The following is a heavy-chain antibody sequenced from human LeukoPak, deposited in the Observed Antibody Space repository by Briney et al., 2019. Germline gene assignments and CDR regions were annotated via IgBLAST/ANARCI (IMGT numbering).Heavy chain of an antibody. V-gene: IGHV3-48*04. CDR3: ARADMATITYPEY. Sequence: GGSLRLSCAASGFTFSGHNMNWVRQAPGKGLEWISFVSISSGTIYYADSVKGRFRISRDNAKSSLDLEMNSLRAEDTAVYYCARADMATITYPEYWGRGTPVTVSS. CDR1: GFTFSGHN. J-gene: IGHJ4*02. CDR2: VSISSGTI. D-gene: IGHD5-24*01.